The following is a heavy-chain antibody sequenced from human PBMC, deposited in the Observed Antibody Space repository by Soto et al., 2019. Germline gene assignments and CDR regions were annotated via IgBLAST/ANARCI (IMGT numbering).Heavy chain of an antibody. Sequence: PSETLSLTCTVSGDSMSGFYWSWIRQTPGKGLEWIGYINYVGRTSYYSPSLQSRVTISLDSSKNQFSLILSSVTAADTAVYFCARFRRNYFDYWGQGTQVTAPQ. V-gene: IGHV4-59*01. D-gene: IGHD3-10*01. CDR3: ARFRRNYFDY. CDR2: INYVGRTS. J-gene: IGHJ4*02. CDR1: GDSMSGFY.